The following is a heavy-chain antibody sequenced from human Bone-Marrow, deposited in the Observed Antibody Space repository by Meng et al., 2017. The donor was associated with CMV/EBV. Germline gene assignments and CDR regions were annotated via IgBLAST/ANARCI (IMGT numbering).Heavy chain of an antibody. J-gene: IGHJ6*01. CDR2: ISDDPANK. V-gene: IGHV3-30*04. D-gene: IGHD1-26*01. Sequence: GESLKISCSASGFTFSNYNMHGVRQPPGKGLEWVAVISDDPANKYYMDSVKGRFTISRDNSKRTLYLHMNSLPPEDTAIYYCARDDRIGGPIGVFYYALDVWGQGTKVTLSS. CDR1: GFTFSNYN. CDR3: ARDDRIGGPIGVFYYALDV.